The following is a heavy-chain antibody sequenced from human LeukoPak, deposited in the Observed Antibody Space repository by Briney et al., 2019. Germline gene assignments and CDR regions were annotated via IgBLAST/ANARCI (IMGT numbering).Heavy chain of an antibody. V-gene: IGHV4-31*03. CDR3: ARVVDYVWGSYRYYFDY. D-gene: IGHD3-16*02. Sequence: PSQTLSLTCTVSGGSISSGGYYWNWIRQHPGKGLEWIGYIYYSGSTYYNPSLKSRVTISVDTSKNQFSLKLSSVTAADTAVYYCARVVDYVWGSYRYYFDYWGQGTLVTVSS. CDR1: GGSISSGGYY. CDR2: IYYSGST. J-gene: IGHJ4*02.